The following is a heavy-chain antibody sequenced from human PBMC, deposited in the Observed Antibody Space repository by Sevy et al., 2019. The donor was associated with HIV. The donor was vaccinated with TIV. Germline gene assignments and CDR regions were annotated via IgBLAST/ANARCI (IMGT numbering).Heavy chain of an antibody. Sequence: GGSLRLSCAASGFTFSSYDMHWVRQAPGKGLEWVAIILHDGSYREYVDSVRGRFTMSRDNSKNTMYLQMNGLSIEVTAVYYFAKNRLPGGSYFSRHGLDVWGRGTTVTVSS. J-gene: IGHJ6*02. V-gene: IGHV3-30*18. CDR2: ILHDGSYR. D-gene: IGHD3-10*01. CDR1: GFTFSSYD. CDR3: AKNRLPGGSYFSRHGLDV.